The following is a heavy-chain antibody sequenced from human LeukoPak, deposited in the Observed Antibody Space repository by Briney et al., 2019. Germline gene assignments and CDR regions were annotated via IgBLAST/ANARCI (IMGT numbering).Heavy chain of an antibody. V-gene: IGHV3-23*01. CDR3: AKDKAGGYSYGYLIDY. CDR2: ISGSGGST. J-gene: IGHJ4*02. Sequence: GGSLGLSCAASGFTFSSYAMSWVRQAPGKGLEWVSAISGSGGSTYYADSVKGRFTISRDNSKNTLYLQMNSLRAEDTAVYYCAKDKAGGYSYGYLIDYWGQGTLVTVSS. D-gene: IGHD5-18*01. CDR1: GFTFSSYA.